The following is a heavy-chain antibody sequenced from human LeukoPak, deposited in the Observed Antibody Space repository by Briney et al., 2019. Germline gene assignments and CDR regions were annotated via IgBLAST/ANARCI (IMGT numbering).Heavy chain of an antibody. CDR2: ISSSSSYI. D-gene: IGHD4-17*01. CDR1: GFTFSSYS. Sequence: GGSLRLSCAASGFTFSSYSMNWVRQAPGKGLEWVSSISSSSSYIYYADSVKGRFTFSRDNAKNSLYLQMNSLRAEDTAVYYCARDRQDDYGDLEPFDYWGQGTLVTVSS. J-gene: IGHJ4*02. V-gene: IGHV3-21*01. CDR3: ARDRQDDYGDLEPFDY.